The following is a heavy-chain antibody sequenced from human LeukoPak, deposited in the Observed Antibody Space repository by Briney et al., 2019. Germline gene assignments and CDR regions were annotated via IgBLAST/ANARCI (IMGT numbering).Heavy chain of an antibody. CDR2: ISGSGGST. CDR1: GFTFSSYG. D-gene: IGHD2-2*01. CDR3: AKGGRREDIVVVPAAMGYDY. J-gene: IGHJ4*02. Sequence: GGSLRLSCAASGFTFSSYGMSWVRQAPGKGLEWVSAISGSGGSTYYADSVKGRFTISRDNSKNTLYLQMNSLRAEDTAVYYCAKGGRREDIVVVPAAMGYDYWGQGTLVTVSS. V-gene: IGHV3-23*01.